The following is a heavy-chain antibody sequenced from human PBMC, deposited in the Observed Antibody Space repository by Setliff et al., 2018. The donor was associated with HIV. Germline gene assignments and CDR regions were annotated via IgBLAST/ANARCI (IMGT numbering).Heavy chain of an antibody. CDR2: INPSGGST. D-gene: IGHD3-3*01. V-gene: IGHV1-46*01. CDR1: GYTFVSDY. CDR3: ARQFLDWSNDYYSRYYMDV. J-gene: IGHJ6*03. Sequence: ASVKVSCKASGYTFVSDYIHWVRQAPGQGPEWMGIINPSGGSTNYAQKFKGRVTMTRDTSTSTVYMELSSLRFEDTAVYYCARQFLDWSNDYYSRYYMDVWGKGTTVTVSS.